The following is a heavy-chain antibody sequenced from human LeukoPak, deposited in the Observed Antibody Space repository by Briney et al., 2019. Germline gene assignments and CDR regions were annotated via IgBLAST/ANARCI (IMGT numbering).Heavy chain of an antibody. D-gene: IGHD2-15*01. CDR3: ARGCSGGSCYVIDY. CDR2: INLNSGST. J-gene: IGHJ4*02. Sequence: EASVKVSCKASGYTFTSYYMHWVRQAPGQGLEWMALINLNSGSTTYAQKFQDRVTVIRDTSTSTVYMELSSLRSEDTAVYYCARGCSGGSCYVIDYWGQGTLVTVSS. V-gene: IGHV1-46*01. CDR1: GYTFTSYY.